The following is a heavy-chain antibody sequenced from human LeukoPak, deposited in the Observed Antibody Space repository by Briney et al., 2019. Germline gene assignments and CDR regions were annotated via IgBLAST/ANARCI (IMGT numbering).Heavy chain of an antibody. V-gene: IGHV4-59*01. CDR3: ARGQWELLAGYYFDY. Sequence: SETLSLTCTVSGGSISSYYWSWIRQPPGKGLEWIGYIYYSGSTNYNPSLKSRVTISVDMSKNQFSLKLSSVTAADTAVYYCARGQWELLAGYYFDYWGQGTLVTVSS. J-gene: IGHJ4*02. CDR2: IYYSGST. CDR1: GGSISSYY. D-gene: IGHD1-26*01.